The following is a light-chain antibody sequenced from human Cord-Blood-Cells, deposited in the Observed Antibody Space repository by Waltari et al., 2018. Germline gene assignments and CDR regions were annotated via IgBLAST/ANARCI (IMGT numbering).Light chain of an antibody. CDR1: QSISSW. CDR2: DAS. V-gene: IGKV1-5*01. J-gene: IGKJ1*01. Sequence: DIQMIQSPSTLSASVGDRVTLTCRASQSISSWLAWYQQKPGKAPKLLIYDASSLESGVPSRFSGSGSGTEFTLTISSLQPDDFATYYCQQYNSYSWTFGQGTKVEIK. CDR3: QQYNSYSWT.